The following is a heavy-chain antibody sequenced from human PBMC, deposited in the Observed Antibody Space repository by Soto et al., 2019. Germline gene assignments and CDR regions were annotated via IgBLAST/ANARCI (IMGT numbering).Heavy chain of an antibody. CDR2: ISWNSGSI. CDR3: AKGGYNWNSYLHY. Sequence: EVQLVESGGGLVQPGRSLRLSCAASGFTFDDYAMHWVRQAPGKGLEWVSGISWNSGSIGYADSVKGRFTISRDNAKNALYLQMNSLRAEDTALYYCAKGGYNWNSYLHYWGQGTLVPVSS. D-gene: IGHD1-7*01. V-gene: IGHV3-9*01. J-gene: IGHJ4*02. CDR1: GFTFDDYA.